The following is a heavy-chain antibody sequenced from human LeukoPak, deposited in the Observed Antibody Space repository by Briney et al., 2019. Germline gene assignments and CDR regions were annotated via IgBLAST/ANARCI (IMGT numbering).Heavy chain of an antibody. CDR1: GYTFTGYN. V-gene: IGHV1-2*06. CDR2: INPNSGGT. D-gene: IGHD3-22*01. J-gene: IGHJ3*02. CDR3: ARDRDSSGYHDAFDI. Sequence: ASVKVSCNASGYTFTGYNMHWVRQAPGQGLEWMGRINPNSGGTDYAQKFQGRVTMTRDTSISTAYMELSRLRSDDTAVYYCARDRDSSGYHDAFDIWGQGTMVTVSS.